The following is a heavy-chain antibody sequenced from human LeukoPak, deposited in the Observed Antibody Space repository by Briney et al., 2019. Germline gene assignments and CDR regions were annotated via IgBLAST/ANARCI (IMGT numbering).Heavy chain of an antibody. CDR2: INWNGGST. D-gene: IGHD3-9*01. J-gene: IGHJ3*02. V-gene: IGHV3-20*01. CDR3: AREGLYDILTGYYIGAFDI. CDR1: GFTFDDYG. Sequence: PGGSLRLSCAASGFTFDDYGMSWVRQAPGKGLEWVSGINWNGGSTGYADSVKGRFTISRDNAKNSLYLQMNSLRAEDTALYHCAREGLYDILTGYYIGAFDIWGQGTMVTVSS.